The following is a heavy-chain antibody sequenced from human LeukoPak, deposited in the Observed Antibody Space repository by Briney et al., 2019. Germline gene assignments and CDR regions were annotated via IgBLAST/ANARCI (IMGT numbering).Heavy chain of an antibody. J-gene: IGHJ5*02. V-gene: IGHV3-33*01. D-gene: IGHD3-10*01. Sequence: GSLRLSCAASGFTFTIYGMHWVRQAPGKGLEWVAVIWYDGSKTYYADSVKGRFTISRDTSTNTLYLQMNGLRAEDTAVYYCARSLERDYSGSGNYYMNNWFDPWGRGTLVTVSS. CDR1: GFTFTIYG. CDR3: ARSLERDYSGSGNYYMNNWFDP. CDR2: IWYDGSKT.